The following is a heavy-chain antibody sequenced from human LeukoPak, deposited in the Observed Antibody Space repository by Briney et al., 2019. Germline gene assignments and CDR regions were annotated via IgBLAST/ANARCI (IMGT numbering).Heavy chain of an antibody. CDR1: GFTFSSYG. D-gene: IGHD5-24*01. CDR2: ISYDGSNK. Sequence: GGPLRLSCAASGFTFSSYGMHWVRQAPGKGLEWVAVISYDGSNKYYADSVKGRFTISRDNSKNTLYLQMNSLRAEDTAVYYCAKDETRDGYNLGATDYWGQGTLVTVSS. V-gene: IGHV3-30*18. CDR3: AKDETRDGYNLGATDY. J-gene: IGHJ4*02.